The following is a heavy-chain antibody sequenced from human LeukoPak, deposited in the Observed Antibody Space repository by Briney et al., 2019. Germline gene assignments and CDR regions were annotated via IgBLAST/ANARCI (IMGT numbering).Heavy chain of an antibody. V-gene: IGHV1-69*04. D-gene: IGHD3-10*01. CDR1: GGTFSSYA. CDR3: ARDPQLWFAELLLFV. J-gene: IGHJ4*02. CDR2: IIPILGIA. Sequence: GASVKVSCKASGGTFSSYAISWVRQAPGQGLEWMGRIIPILGIANYAQKFQGRVTITADKSTSTAYMELSSLRSEDTAVYYCARDPQLWFAELLLFVWGQGTLVTVSS.